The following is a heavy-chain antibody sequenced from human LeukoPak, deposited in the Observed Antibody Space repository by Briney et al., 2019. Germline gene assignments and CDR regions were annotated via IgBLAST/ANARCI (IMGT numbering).Heavy chain of an antibody. CDR1: GFTFSDYY. Sequence: GGSLRLSCAASGFTFSDYYMSWIRQAPGKGLGWLSYISRSSDYTEYADYVKGRFTISRDNARNSLYLQMNSLRPDDTAVYYCARDARGGIVTPEYWGQGTLVTVSS. V-gene: IGHV3-11*05. J-gene: IGHJ4*02. D-gene: IGHD1-26*01. CDR2: ISRSSDYT. CDR3: ARDARGGIVTPEY.